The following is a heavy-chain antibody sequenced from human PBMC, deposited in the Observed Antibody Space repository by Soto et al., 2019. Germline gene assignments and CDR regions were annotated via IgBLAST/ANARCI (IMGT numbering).Heavy chain of an antibody. J-gene: IGHJ6*02. CDR2: IHYSGTT. Sequence: QVQLQESGPGLVKPWETLSLTCTVSGDSINNYYCNWVRQRPGKGLEWIGSIHYSGTTHYNPSLESRVIISADKAKNHFSLRVTSVTAADTAVYYCAGDTYGMDVWGQGTTVTVSS. CDR3: AGDTYGMDV. CDR1: GDSINNYY. V-gene: IGHV4-59*01.